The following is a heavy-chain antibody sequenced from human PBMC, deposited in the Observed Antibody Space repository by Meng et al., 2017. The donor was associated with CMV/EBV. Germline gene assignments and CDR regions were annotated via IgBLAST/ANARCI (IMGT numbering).Heavy chain of an antibody. CDR3: ARGGFRNYYDSSGYTKDAFDI. J-gene: IGHJ3*02. CDR2: ISYDGSNK. D-gene: IGHD3-22*01. V-gene: IGHV3-30*04. Sequence: GESLKISCAASGFTFSSYAMHWVRQAPGKGLEWVAVISYDGSNKYYADSVKGRFTISRDNSKNTLYLQMNSLRAEDTAVYYCARGGFRNYYDSSGYTKDAFDIWGQGTMVTVSS. CDR1: GFTFSSYA.